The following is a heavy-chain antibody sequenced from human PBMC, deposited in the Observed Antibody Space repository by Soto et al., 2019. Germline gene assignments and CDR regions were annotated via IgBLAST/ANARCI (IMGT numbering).Heavy chain of an antibody. CDR1: GFGVTESETY. V-gene: IGHV3-53*03. CDR2: FYRGGRR. J-gene: IGHJ5*02. Sequence: EVQTVESGGGLIQPGGSLKLSCAVSGFGVTESETYVSWIRQAPGKGLEWVAAFYRGGRRNYAASVKGRFVISRDKSENSVFLQLNLVRVEDTAVYYCAREVVVGATAKFDRWGQGTMVIVSP. D-gene: IGHD2-21*01. CDR3: AREVVVGATAKFDR.